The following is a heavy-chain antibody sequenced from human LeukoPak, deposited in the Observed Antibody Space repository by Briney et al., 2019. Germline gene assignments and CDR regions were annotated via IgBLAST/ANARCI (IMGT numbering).Heavy chain of an antibody. CDR1: GGSFSGYY. J-gene: IGHJ4*02. CDR2: INHSGST. Sequence: SETLSLTCAVYGGSFSGYYWSWIRQPPGKGLEWIGEINHSGSTNYNPSLKSRVTISVDTSKNQFSLKLSSVTAADTAVYYCARWNYYTSGSSYRYFDYWGQGTLVTVSS. D-gene: IGHD3-10*01. CDR3: ARWNYYTSGSSYRYFDY. V-gene: IGHV4-34*01.